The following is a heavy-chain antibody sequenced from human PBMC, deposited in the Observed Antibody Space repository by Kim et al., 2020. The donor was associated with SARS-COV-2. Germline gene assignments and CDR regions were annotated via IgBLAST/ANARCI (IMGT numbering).Heavy chain of an antibody. J-gene: IGHJ3*02. V-gene: IGHV5-51*01. Sequence: YSPSFQGQVTISADKSISTAYLQWSSLKASDTAMYYWARREHGASGAFDIWGQGTMVTVSS. D-gene: IGHD1-26*01. CDR3: ARREHGASGAFDI.